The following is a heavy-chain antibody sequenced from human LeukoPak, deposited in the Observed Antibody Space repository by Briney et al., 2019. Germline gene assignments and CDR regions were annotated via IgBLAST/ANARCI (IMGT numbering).Heavy chain of an antibody. D-gene: IGHD3-22*01. CDR3: ARQGGNDNSGYYPDY. V-gene: IGHV4-34*01. J-gene: IGHJ4*02. CDR1: GGSFSGYY. CDR2: INHSGST. Sequence: SETLSLTCAVYGGSFSGYYWSWIRQPPGKGLEWIGEINHSGSTNYNPSLKSRVTISVDTSKNQFSLKLSSVTAADTAVYYCARQGGNDNSGYYPDYWGQGTLVTVSS.